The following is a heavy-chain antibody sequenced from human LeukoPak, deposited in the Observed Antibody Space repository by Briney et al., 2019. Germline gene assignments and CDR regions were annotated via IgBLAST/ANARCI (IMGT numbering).Heavy chain of an antibody. V-gene: IGHV1-69*13. CDR2: ITPIFGIA. J-gene: IGHJ4*02. Sequence: ASVKVSCKASGGTFSSSAISWVRQAPGQGLEWMGGITPIFGIANYAQKFQGRVTITADESTNTAYMELSSLRSEDTAVYYCVRNNNNDYWGQGTLVTVSS. CDR3: VRNNNNDY. CDR1: GGTFSSSA. D-gene: IGHD2/OR15-2a*01.